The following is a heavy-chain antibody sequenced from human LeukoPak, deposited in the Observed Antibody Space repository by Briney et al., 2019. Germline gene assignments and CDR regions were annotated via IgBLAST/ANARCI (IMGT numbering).Heavy chain of an antibody. CDR2: IYYSGGT. V-gene: IGHV4-31*03. J-gene: IGHJ4*02. CDR1: GGSISSGGYY. Sequence: PSETLSLTCTVSGGSISSGGYYWSWIRQHPGKGLEWIGYIYYSGGTYYSPSLKSRVTISVDTSKNQFSLKLGSVTAADTAVYYCARDSLRHFDYWGQGTLVTVSS. CDR3: ARDSLRHFDY.